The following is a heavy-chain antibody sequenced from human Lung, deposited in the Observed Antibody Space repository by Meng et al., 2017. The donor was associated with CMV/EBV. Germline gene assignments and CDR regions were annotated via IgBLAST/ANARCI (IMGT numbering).Heavy chain of an antibody. CDR1: GYSFTSYW. V-gene: IGHV5-51*01. CDR2: IYPGDSYT. D-gene: IGHD5-18*01. CDR3: ARQRDSYGYNKNCTDF. J-gene: IGHJ6*02. Sequence: KVSXXGSGYSFTSYWIGWVRQMPGKGLEWMGIIYPGDSYTRYSQSFQGQVTITADKSISTAYLQWSSLKAADAAMYYCARQRDSYGYNKNCTDFWGQGXTVTVSS.